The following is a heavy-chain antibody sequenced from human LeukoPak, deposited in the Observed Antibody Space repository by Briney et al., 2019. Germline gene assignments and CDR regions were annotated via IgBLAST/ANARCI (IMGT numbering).Heavy chain of an antibody. CDR2: INPNSGNT. J-gene: IGHJ4*02. CDR3: ARVDTYYDFWSGYYTGYYFDY. Sequence: ASVKVSCKASGYTFTGYYMHWVRQAPGQGLEWMGWINPNSGNTGYAQKFQGRVTITRNTSISTAYMELSSLRSEDTAVYYCARVDTYYDFWSGYYTGYYFDYWGQGTLVTVSS. D-gene: IGHD3-3*01. CDR1: GYTFTGYY. V-gene: IGHV1-8*03.